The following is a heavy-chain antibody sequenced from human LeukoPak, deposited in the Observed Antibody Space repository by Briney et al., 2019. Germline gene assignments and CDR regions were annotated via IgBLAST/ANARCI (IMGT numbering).Heavy chain of an antibody. D-gene: IGHD3-10*01. Sequence: PSQTLSLTCTVSGGSISSGDNYWSWIRQPPGEGLEWIGYIYYSGTTYNNPSLKSRVTISVDMSKNQFSLKLTSVTAADTAVYYCARGGGSGTYYSQYYFDYWGQGTLVTVSS. CDR1: GGSISSGDNY. CDR3: ARGGGSGTYYSQYYFDY. J-gene: IGHJ4*02. V-gene: IGHV4-30-4*01. CDR2: IYYSGTT.